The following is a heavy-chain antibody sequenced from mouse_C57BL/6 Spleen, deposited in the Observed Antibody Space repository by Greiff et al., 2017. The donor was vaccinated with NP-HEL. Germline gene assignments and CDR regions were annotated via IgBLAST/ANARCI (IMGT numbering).Heavy chain of an antibody. CDR3: ARALNWDKPHFAY. CDR1: GYTFTSYW. V-gene: IGHV1-64*01. D-gene: IGHD4-1*01. Sequence: QVQLQQPGAELVKPGASVKLSCKASGYTFTSYWMHWVKQGPGQGLEWIGMIHPNSGSTNYNEKFKSKATLTVDKSSSTAYMQLSSLTSEDSAVYYCARALNWDKPHFAYWGQGTLVTVSA. J-gene: IGHJ3*01. CDR2: IHPNSGST.